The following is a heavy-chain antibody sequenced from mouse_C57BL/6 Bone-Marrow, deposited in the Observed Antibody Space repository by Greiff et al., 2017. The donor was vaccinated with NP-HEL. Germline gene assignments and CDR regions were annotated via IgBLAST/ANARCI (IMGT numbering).Heavy chain of an antibody. Sequence: VQLQQSGAELARPGASVKLSCQASGYTFTSYGISWVKQRTGQGLEWIGEIYPRSGNTYYNEKFKGKATLTADKSSSTAYMELRSLTSEDSAVYFCARDLLRYLYAMDYWGQGTSVTVSS. CDR3: ARDLLRYLYAMDY. D-gene: IGHD1-1*01. CDR2: IYPRSGNT. CDR1: GYTFTSYG. J-gene: IGHJ4*01. V-gene: IGHV1-81*01.